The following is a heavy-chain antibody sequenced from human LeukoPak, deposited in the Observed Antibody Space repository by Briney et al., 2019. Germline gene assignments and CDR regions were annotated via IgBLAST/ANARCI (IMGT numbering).Heavy chain of an antibody. J-gene: IGHJ4*02. CDR2: ISYDGSSK. Sequence: GGSLRLSCAASGFTFSSYAMHWVRQAPGKGLEWVAVISYDGSSKYYADSVKGRFTISRDNSKNTLYLQMNSLRAEDTAVYYCARDGAAAGNFDYWGQGTLVTVSS. V-gene: IGHV3-30-3*01. D-gene: IGHD6-13*01. CDR1: GFTFSSYA. CDR3: ARDGAAAGNFDY.